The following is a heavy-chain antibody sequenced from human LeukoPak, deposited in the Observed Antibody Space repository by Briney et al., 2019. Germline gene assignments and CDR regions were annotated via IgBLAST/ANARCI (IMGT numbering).Heavy chain of an antibody. Sequence: GASVKVSCKASGYTFTSYYIHWVRQAPGEGLEWMGIINPSGGSTSYAQKLQGRVTMTTDTSTSTAYMELRSLRSDDTAVYYCARADYGSTPWGQGTLVTVSS. CDR3: ARADYGSTP. D-gene: IGHD4-17*01. V-gene: IGHV1-46*01. CDR2: INPSGGST. CDR1: GYTFTSYY. J-gene: IGHJ5*02.